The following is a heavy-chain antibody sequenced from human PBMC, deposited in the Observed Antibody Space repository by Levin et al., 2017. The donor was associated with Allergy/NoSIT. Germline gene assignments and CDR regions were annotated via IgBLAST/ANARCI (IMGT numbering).Heavy chain of an antibody. V-gene: IGHV3-21*01. Sequence: GESLKISCAASRFTFRSYSMNWVRQAPGKGLEWVSTISSTSTYIYYAESMKGRFTISRDNAKNSVYLQMSSLRAEDTAVYYCSRDLSFGNPQGFDCWGQGTLVTVSS. D-gene: IGHD1-14*01. CDR2: ISSTSTYI. CDR1: RFTFRSYS. J-gene: IGHJ4*02. CDR3: SRDLSFGNPQGFDC.